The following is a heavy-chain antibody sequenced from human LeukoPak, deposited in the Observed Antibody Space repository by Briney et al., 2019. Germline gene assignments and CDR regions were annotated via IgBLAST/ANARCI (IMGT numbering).Heavy chain of an antibody. CDR2: ISSSSSYI. V-gene: IGHV3-21*01. Sequence: GGSLRLSCAASGFTFSSYSMNWVRQAPGKGLEWCSSISSSSSYIYYADSVKGRFTISRDNAKNSLYLQMNSLGAEDTAVYYCARDDSPYYDSSRNPFDYWGQGTLVTVSS. CDR3: ARDDSPYYDSSRNPFDY. D-gene: IGHD3-22*01. CDR1: GFTFSSYS. J-gene: IGHJ4*02.